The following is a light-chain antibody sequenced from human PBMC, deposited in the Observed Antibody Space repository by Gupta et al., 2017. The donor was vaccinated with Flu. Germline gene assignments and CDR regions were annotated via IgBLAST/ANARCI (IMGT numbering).Light chain of an antibody. V-gene: IGKV4-1*01. Sequence: SLGERATINCKSSQSVLYSSNNKNYLAWYQQKPGQPPKLLIYWASTRESGVPDRFSGSGSGTDFTLTISSLQAEDVAVYYCQQEYGTPRTFGQGTKVEIK. CDR1: QSVLYSSNNKNY. CDR3: QQEYGTPRT. CDR2: WAS. J-gene: IGKJ1*01.